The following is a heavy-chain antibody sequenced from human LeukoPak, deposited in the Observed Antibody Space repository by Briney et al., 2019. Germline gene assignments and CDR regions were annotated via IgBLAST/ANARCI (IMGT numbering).Heavy chain of an antibody. J-gene: IGHJ6*03. CDR2: ISAYNGNT. Sequence: ASVKVSCKASGYTFTSYGISWARQAPGQGLEWMGWISAYNGNTNYAQKLQGRVTMTTDTSTSTAYMELRSLRSDDTAVYYCARGGAAEYYYYYYMDVWGKGTTVTVSS. D-gene: IGHD6-13*01. CDR3: ARGGAAEYYYYYYMDV. CDR1: GYTFTSYG. V-gene: IGHV1-18*01.